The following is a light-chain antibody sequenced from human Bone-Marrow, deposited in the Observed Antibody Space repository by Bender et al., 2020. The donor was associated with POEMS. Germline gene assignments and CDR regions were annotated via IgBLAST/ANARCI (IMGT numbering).Light chain of an antibody. Sequence: QSVLTQPPSASGTPGQRVTISCSGGSSNIGAHAVNWYQHLPGTAPKLLSYSSHRRPSEVPDRFYVSRSGTSASLAISGLQSEDEADYYCAVWDDSLNGWVFGGGTKLTVL. J-gene: IGLJ3*02. CDR2: SSH. CDR3: AVWDDSLNGWV. V-gene: IGLV1-44*01. CDR1: SSNIGAHA.